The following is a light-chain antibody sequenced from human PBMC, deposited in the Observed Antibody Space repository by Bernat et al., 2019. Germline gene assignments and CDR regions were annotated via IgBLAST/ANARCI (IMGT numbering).Light chain of an antibody. J-gene: IGKJ4*01. CDR1: QSLVFGDGKTY. Sequence: DIVMTQTPLSLSVTPGQPASISCKSSQSLVFGDGKTYLYWFLQKPGQPPQFLIYEVSNRFSGVSDRFSGSGSGTAFTLKISRVEADDVGIYYCIQTVEFPLTVGGGTRVEI. CDR3: IQTVEFPLT. V-gene: IGKV2D-29*01. CDR2: EVS.